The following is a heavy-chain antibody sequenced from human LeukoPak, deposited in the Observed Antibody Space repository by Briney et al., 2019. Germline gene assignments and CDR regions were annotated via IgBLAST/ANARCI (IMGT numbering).Heavy chain of an antibody. Sequence: GGSPKISCKGSGYSFTSYWISWVRQMLGKGLEWMGRIDPSDSYTNYSPSFQGHVTISADKSISTAYLQWSSLKASDTAMYYCARSDGYDLPDYWGQGTLVTVSS. D-gene: IGHD5-12*01. CDR3: ARSDGYDLPDY. J-gene: IGHJ4*02. CDR1: GYSFTSYW. CDR2: IDPSDSYT. V-gene: IGHV5-10-1*01.